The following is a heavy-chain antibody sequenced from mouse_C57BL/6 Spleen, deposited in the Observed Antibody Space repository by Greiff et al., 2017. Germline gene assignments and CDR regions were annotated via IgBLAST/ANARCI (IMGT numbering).Heavy chain of an antibody. J-gene: IGHJ1*03. CDR2: INYDGSST. V-gene: IGHV5-16*01. D-gene: IGHD1-1*01. Sequence: EVMLVESEGGLVQPGSSMKLSCTASGFTFSDYYMAWVRQVPEKGLEWVANINYDGSSTYYLDSLKSRFIISRDNAKNILYLQMSSLKSEDTATYYCARDSHYGSSWGYFDVWGTGTTVTVSS. CDR1: GFTFSDYY. CDR3: ARDSHYGSSWGYFDV.